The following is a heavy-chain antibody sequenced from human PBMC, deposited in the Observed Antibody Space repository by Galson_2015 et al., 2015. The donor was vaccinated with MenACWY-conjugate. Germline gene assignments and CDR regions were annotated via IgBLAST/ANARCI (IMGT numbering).Heavy chain of an antibody. CDR2: IAGSSPYT. V-gene: IGHV3-11*05. CDR1: GFTFSDCY. Sequence: SLRLSCAASGFTFSDCYMSWIRQAPGKGLEWISYIAGSSPYTNYADSVKGRFTISRDNANNSLYLQMNSLRVEDTAVYYCARDVEEGLDGSGTYLGYWG. D-gene: IGHD3-10*01. J-gene: IGHJ4*01. CDR3: ARDVEEGLDGSGTYLGY.